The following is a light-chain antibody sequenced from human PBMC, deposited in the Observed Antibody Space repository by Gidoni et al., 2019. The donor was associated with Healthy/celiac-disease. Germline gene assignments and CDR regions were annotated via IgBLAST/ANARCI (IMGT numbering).Light chain of an antibody. Sequence: IQLTQSPSSLSASVGDRVTITCRASQGISSNLAWYQQKPGKAPKLLIYAAATLQSGVTPRFCGSGAAADYTLTIISRQPHDFLTVYCRQQNSYPLVTFGPGTKLDIK. V-gene: IGKV1-9*01. J-gene: IGKJ3*01. CDR1: QGISSN. CDR2: AAA. CDR3: RQQNSYPLVT.